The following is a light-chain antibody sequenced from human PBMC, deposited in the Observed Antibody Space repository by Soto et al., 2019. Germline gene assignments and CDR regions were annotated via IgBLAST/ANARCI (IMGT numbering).Light chain of an antibody. CDR2: AAS. CDR3: QQSYSTPYT. Sequence: DIQMTQSPSSLSASVGDRVTITCRASQSISNYLNWYQQKPGKAPKLLIYAASSLQSGVPLRFSGSGSWTDFTLTISSLQPEDFATYHCQQSYSTPYTFGQGTKLEIK. CDR1: QSISNY. J-gene: IGKJ2*01. V-gene: IGKV1-39*01.